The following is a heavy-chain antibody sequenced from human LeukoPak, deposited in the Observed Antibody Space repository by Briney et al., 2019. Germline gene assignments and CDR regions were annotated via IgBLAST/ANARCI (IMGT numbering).Heavy chain of an antibody. Sequence: SETLSLTCTVSGGSISSYYWSWIRQPPGKGLEWIGHIYYSGTTYYNPSLKSRVSISVDTSKNQFSLRLSSVTAADTAVYYCARYGGNAHDYWGQGTLVTVSS. CDR2: IYYSGTT. J-gene: IGHJ4*02. V-gene: IGHV4-59*06. CDR1: GGSISSYY. CDR3: ARYGGNAHDY. D-gene: IGHD4-23*01.